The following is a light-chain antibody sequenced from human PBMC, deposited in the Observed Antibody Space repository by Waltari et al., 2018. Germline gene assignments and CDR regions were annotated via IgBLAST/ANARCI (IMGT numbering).Light chain of an antibody. Sequence: QSALTQPASVSGSPGQSIPIPCPGTSRDVGSYNLVPWYPHHPGKAPKLMIYEVSKRPSGVSNRFSGSKSGNTASLTISGLQAEDEADYYCCSYAGSTTWVFGGGTKLNVL. CDR3: CSYAGSTTWV. CDR2: EVS. V-gene: IGLV2-23*02. J-gene: IGLJ3*02. CDR1: SRDVGSYNL.